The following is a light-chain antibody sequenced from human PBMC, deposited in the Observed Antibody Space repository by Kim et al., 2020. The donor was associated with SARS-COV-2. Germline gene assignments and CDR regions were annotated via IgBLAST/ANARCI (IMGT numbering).Light chain of an antibody. CDR2: WAS. J-gene: IGKJ2*03. Sequence: RATLNCKSTQTVLYNSNNKNYLAWYKQKPGQAPKLLIYWASIRESGVWDRFSGSGSETDFTLTISSLQAEDVAVYYCQQYYSTPPSFGQGTKLEIK. CDR3: QQYYSTPPS. V-gene: IGKV4-1*01. CDR1: QTVLYNSNNKNY.